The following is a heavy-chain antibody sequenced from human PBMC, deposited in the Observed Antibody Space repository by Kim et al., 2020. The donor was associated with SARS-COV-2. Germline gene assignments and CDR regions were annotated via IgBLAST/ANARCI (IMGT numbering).Heavy chain of an antibody. J-gene: IGHJ4*02. CDR2: INAGGTHT. CDR1: GLNFHSSG. D-gene: IGHD3-10*01. V-gene: IGHV3-23*01. Sequence: GGSLRLSCAASGLNFHSSGMNWVRQAPGKGLEWVSHINAGGTHTFYADSVKGRFTISRDNSMNTLYLQMHTLKEEDTANYYCSPSAGFAYWGQGTLVFVSS. CDR3: SPSAGFAY.